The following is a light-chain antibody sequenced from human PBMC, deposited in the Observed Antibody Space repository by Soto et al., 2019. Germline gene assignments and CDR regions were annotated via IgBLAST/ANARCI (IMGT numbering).Light chain of an antibody. Sequence: DLVMTQSPLSLPVTPGEPASISCRSTQSLLHSDGYTYLDWYLQKPGQSPQVLIYLGFNRASGVPDRFSGSASGTDFTLKISRVEAEDVGVYYCMQDLQTPYIFGQGTKLEIK. CDR3: MQDLQTPYI. CDR2: LGF. CDR1: QSLLHSDGYTY. J-gene: IGKJ2*01. V-gene: IGKV2-28*01.